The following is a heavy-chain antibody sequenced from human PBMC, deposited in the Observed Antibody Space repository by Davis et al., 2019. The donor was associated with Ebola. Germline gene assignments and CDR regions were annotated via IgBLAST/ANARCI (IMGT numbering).Heavy chain of an antibody. J-gene: IGHJ3*02. V-gene: IGHV3-21*01. D-gene: IGHD3-22*01. CDR3: ARGGYCDSSGYSHEAFDI. CDR2: ISSSSYYI. Sequence: GESLKISCAASGFTFSSYAMNWVRQAPGKGLEWVSSISSSSYYIYYADSLKGRFTISRDNAKNSLYLQMNSLSAEDSADYHCARGGYCDSSGYSHEAFDIWGQGTMVTVSS. CDR1: GFTFSSYA.